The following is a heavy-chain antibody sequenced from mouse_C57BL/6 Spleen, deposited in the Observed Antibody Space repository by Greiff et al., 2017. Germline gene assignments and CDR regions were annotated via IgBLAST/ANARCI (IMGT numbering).Heavy chain of an antibody. V-gene: IGHV1-53*01. D-gene: IGHD1-1*01. CDR1: GYTFTSYW. CDR2: INPSNGGT. Sequence: QVQLQQPGTELVKPGASVKLSCKASGYTFTSYWMHWVKQRPGQGLEWIGNINPSNGGTNYNEKFKSKATLTVDKSSSTAYMQLSSLTSEDSAVYYCARSEITTVVATNAMDCWGQGTSVTVSS. J-gene: IGHJ4*01. CDR3: ARSEITTVVATNAMDC.